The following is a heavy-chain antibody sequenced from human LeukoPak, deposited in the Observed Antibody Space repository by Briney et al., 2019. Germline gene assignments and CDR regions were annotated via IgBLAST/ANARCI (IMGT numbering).Heavy chain of an antibody. CDR3: ARGSSWYENWFDP. D-gene: IGHD6-13*01. Sequence: ASVKVSCKASGYTFTSYYMHWVRQAPGQGLEWMGIIHPSGGSTSYAQKFQGRVTMTRDTSTGTVYMELSSLRSEDTAMYYCARGSSWYENWFDPWGQGTLVTVSS. CDR2: IHPSGGST. V-gene: IGHV1-46*01. CDR1: GYTFTSYY. J-gene: IGHJ5*02.